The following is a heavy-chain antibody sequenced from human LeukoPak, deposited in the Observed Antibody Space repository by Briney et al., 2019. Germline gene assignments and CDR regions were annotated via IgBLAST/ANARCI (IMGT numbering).Heavy chain of an antibody. CDR1: GYRFTTYW. CDR3: ARPSDSSGYFAFDI. Sequence: GESVKISCKGSGYRFTTYWISWVRQTPGKGLEWMGKIDPTDSYTNYSPSFQDHVTLSTDKSTSTAYLQWSSLRASDTAIYYCARPSDSSGYFAFDIWGQGTMVTVSS. V-gene: IGHV5-10-1*01. D-gene: IGHD3-22*01. CDR2: IDPTDSYT. J-gene: IGHJ3*02.